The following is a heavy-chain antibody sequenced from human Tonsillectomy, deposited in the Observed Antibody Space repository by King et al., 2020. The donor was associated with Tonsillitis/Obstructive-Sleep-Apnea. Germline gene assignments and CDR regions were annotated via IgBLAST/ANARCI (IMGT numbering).Heavy chain of an antibody. CDR3: AKGGPYDYDAPGDYYFYMDV. V-gene: IGHV3-23*04. Sequence: VQLVESGGGLVQPGGSLRLSCAASGFTFTNYAMSWVRQAPGKGLEWVSAISGSDGGTHYADSVKGRFTISRDNSKNTLYVQMNSLRAEDTAVYYCAKGGPYDYDAPGDYYFYMDVWGKGTTVTVSS. CDR1: GFTFTNYA. CDR2: ISGSDGGT. J-gene: IGHJ6*03. D-gene: IGHD4-17*01.